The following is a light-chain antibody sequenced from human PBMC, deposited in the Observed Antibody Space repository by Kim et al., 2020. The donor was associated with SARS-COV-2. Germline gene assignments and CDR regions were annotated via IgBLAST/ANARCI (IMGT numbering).Light chain of an antibody. CDR1: RSNVGAGYD. J-gene: IGLJ1*01. CDR3: QSYDSSLSGYV. CDR2: GNR. Sequence: RFTIYGAGRRSNVGAGYDVPWYQHLPGTAPKLLIYGNRNRPSGVPDRFSGSKSGTSASLAITGLQAEDEADYYCQSYDSSLSGYVFGTGTKVTVL. V-gene: IGLV1-40*01.